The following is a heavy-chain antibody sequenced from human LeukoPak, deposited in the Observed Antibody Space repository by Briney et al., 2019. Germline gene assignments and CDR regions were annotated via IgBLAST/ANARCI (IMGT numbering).Heavy chain of an antibody. J-gene: IGHJ4*02. CDR3: ARDAGHDPGYFDY. V-gene: IGHV3-66*01. CDR2: IYSGGST. Sequence: GGSLRLSCAASRFRVRNNYVSWVRQAPGRGLEWVSLIYSGGSTYYADSVRGRFTISRDNSKNTLYLQMNSLRAEDTAVYDCARDAGHDPGYFDYWGRGTLVTVSS. CDR1: RFRVRNNY.